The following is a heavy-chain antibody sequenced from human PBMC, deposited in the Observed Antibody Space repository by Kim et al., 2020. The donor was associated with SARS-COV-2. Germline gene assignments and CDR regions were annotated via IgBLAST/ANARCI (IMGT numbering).Heavy chain of an antibody. J-gene: IGHJ6*02. Sequence: SVKVSCKASGGTFSSYAISWVRQAPGQGLEWMGGIIPIFGTANYAQKFQGRVTITADESTSTAYMELSSLRSEDTAVYYCARDQVLVGELLMRSYYYYYGMDVWGQGTTVTVSS. V-gene: IGHV1-69*13. CDR2: IIPIFGTA. CDR3: ARDQVLVGELLMRSYYYYYGMDV. D-gene: IGHD3-10*01. CDR1: GGTFSSYA.